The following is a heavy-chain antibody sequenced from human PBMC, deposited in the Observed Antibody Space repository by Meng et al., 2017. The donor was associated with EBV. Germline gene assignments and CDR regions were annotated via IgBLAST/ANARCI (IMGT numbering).Heavy chain of an antibody. Sequence: QVELVQCAAEVKKPGSSVKVSCKTSGGPFRNYAISWVRQAPGQGLEWLGGFLPTLGAPNYAQKFHGRVSITADESTSTHYMDLSSLRSEDTAVYYCASESGRGYTPDYWGQGTLVTVSS. J-gene: IGHJ4*02. D-gene: IGHD3-10*01. CDR3: ASESGRGYTPDY. CDR1: GGPFRNYA. CDR2: FLPTLGAP. V-gene: IGHV1-69*01.